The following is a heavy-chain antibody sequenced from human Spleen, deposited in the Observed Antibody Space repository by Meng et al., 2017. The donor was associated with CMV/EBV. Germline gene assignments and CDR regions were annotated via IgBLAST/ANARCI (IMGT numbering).Heavy chain of an antibody. V-gene: IGHV4-39*07. CDR1: GGSISSNSYY. J-gene: IGHJ5*02. D-gene: IGHD3-22*01. Sequence: SETLSLTCTVSGGSISSNSYYWGWIRQPPGKGLEWIGSIYYSGSTYYNPSLKSRVTMSVDTSKIQISLKLSSVTAADTAVYHCARGYYSDSSGHYYANPHWFDPWGQGTPVTVSS. CDR2: IYYSGST. CDR3: ARGYYSDSSGHYYANPHWFDP.